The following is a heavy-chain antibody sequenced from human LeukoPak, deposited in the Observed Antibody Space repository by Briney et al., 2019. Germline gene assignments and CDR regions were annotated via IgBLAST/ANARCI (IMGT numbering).Heavy chain of an antibody. CDR2: ISSSRSYI. V-gene: IGHV3-21*01. CDR3: ARDVNMRPEVSGVS. J-gene: IGHJ4*02. D-gene: IGHD3-3*01. Sequence: GGSLRLSCAASGFTFSSYSMNWVRQAPGKGLEWVSSISSSRSYIYYADSVKGRFTISRDNAKNSLYLQMNSLRAEDTAVYYCARDVNMRPEVSGVSWGQGTLVTVSS. CDR1: GFTFSSYS.